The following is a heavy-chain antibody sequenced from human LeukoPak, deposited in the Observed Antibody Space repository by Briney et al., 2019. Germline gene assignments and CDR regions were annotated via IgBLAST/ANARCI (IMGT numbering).Heavy chain of an antibody. CDR3: ASTATPTYYFDY. V-gene: IGHV4-30-4*08. Sequence: SETLSLTCTVSGGSISSGDYYWSWIRQPPGKGLEWIGYIYYSGSTYYNPSLKSRVTISVDTSKNQFSLNLSSVTAADTAVYYCASTATPTYYFDYWGQGTLVTVSS. D-gene: IGHD2-15*01. CDR2: IYYSGST. CDR1: GGSISSGDYY. J-gene: IGHJ4*02.